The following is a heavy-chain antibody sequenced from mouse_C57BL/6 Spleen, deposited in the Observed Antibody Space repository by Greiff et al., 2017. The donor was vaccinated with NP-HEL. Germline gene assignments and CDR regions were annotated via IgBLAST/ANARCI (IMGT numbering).Heavy chain of an antibody. D-gene: IGHD2-3*01. CDR2: IRLKSDNYAT. Sequence: EVQLVESGGGLVQPGGSMKLSCVASGFTFSNYWMNWVRQSPEKGLEWVAQIRLKSDNYATHYAESVKGRFTISRDDSKSSVYLQMNNLRAEDTGIYYCTGPFYDGYYEFAYWGQGTLVTVSA. V-gene: IGHV6-3*01. CDR3: TGPFYDGYYEFAY. CDR1: GFTFSNYW. J-gene: IGHJ3*01.